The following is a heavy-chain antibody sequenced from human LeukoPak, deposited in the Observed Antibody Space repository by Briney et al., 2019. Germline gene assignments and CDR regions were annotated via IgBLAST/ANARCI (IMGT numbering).Heavy chain of an antibody. CDR3: ATPAPFGGGFDY. D-gene: IGHD3-16*01. CDR2: ISAYNGNT. J-gene: IGHJ4*02. CDR1: GYTFTSYG. V-gene: IGHV1-18*01. Sequence: GASVKVSCKASGYTFTSYGISWVRQAPGQGLEWMGWISAYNGNTIYAQKFQGRVTMTEDTSTDTAYMELSSLRSEDTAVYYCATPAPFGGGFDYWGQGTLVTVSS.